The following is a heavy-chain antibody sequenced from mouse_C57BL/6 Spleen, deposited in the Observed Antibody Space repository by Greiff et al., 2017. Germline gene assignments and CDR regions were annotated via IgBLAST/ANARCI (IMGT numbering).Heavy chain of an antibody. D-gene: IGHD1-1*01. CDR1: GYTFTNYW. V-gene: IGHV1-63*01. J-gene: IGHJ4*01. CDR2: IYPGGGYT. CDR3: ARWDYSHYYAMDY. Sequence: QVQLQQSGAELVRPGTSVKLSCKASGYTFTNYWIGWAKQRPGHGLEWIGDIYPGGGYTNYNEKFKGKATLTADKSSSTAYMQFSSLTSEDSAIYYCARWDYSHYYAMDYWGQGTSVTVSS.